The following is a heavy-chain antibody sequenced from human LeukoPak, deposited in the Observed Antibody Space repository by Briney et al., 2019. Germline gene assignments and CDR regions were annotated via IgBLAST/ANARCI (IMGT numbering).Heavy chain of an antibody. D-gene: IGHD3-16*01. CDR3: ARDWGRRTAPFDH. CDR2: IQSNGNV. J-gene: IGHJ4*02. Sequence: PGGSLRLSCAASGFTFSNYCMNWVRQSLEKGLEWVSSIQSNGNVYYADSVKGRFTISRDNAENSLSLQMNSLTPEDAAIYFCARDWGRRTAPFDHWGRGTRVTVSS. CDR1: GFTFSNYC. V-gene: IGHV3-69-1*01.